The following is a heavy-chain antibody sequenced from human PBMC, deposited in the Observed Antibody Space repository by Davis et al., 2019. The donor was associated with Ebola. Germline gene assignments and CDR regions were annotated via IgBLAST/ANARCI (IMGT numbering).Heavy chain of an antibody. CDR3: ARSSYQPDW. CDR1: GFTFSSFG. V-gene: IGHV3-30*02. CDR2: IRYDGSNE. J-gene: IGHJ4*02. Sequence: PGGSLRLSCAASGFTFSSFGMHWVRQAPGKGLEWVAFIRYDGSNEYYSASVKGRFTISRDNSKTTLYLQMNSLRPEDSALYYCARSSYQPDWWGQGTLVTVSS. D-gene: IGHD2-2*01.